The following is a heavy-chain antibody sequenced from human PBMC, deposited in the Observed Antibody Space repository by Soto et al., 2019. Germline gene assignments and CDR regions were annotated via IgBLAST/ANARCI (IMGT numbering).Heavy chain of an antibody. CDR3: VRDGTKTLRDWFDP. CDR2: IYATGTT. Sequence: SETLSLTCTVSGASISGFYWSWIRKSAGKGLEWIGRIYATGTTDYNPSLKSRVMMSVDTSKKQFSLKLRSVTAADTAVYYCVRDGTKTLRDWFDPWAQGISVTVSS. J-gene: IGHJ5*02. D-gene: IGHD1-1*01. V-gene: IGHV4-4*07. CDR1: GASISGFY.